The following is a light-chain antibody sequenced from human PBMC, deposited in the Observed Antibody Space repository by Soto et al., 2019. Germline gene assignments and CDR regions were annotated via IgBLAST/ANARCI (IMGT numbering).Light chain of an antibody. Sequence: EIVWTQSPGTLSLSPGEGATLSCRASQSVSTNFFAWYQQKPRQAPRLLIYGASTSATGIPDRFSGSGSGTDFTLTISRLEPEDCAVYYCQQYGRTSWTFGQGTKVEIK. CDR1: QSVSTNF. CDR2: GAS. V-gene: IGKV3-20*01. CDR3: QQYGRTSWT. J-gene: IGKJ1*01.